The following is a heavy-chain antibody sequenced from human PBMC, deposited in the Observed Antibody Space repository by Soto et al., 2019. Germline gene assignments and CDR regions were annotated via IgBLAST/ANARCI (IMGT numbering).Heavy chain of an antibody. CDR3: VRPKCGRYLGFQH. J-gene: IGHJ1*01. D-gene: IGHD3-16*01. V-gene: IGHV3-48*01. CDR1: GFTFSNYD. Sequence: PGGSLRLSCAASGFTFSNYDMNWVRQAPGEGLERGRSIRDGSSLGYDADSGKCRFNFYRYGAKDSGYLQMTSLRSEDTAISYGVRPKCGRYLGFQHWAPATQATVSS. CDR2: IRDGSSLG.